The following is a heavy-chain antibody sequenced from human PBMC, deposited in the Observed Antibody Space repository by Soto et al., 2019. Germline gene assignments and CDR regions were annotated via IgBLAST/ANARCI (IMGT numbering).Heavy chain of an antibody. CDR1: GFTFSRYA. CDR3: AKDPPLRYFDY. Sequence: GGALRVSCAASGFTFSRYAMSWVRQAPGKGLEWVSAISGSGGSTYYADSVKGRFTISRDNSKHTLYLQMNSLRAEDTAVYYCAKDPPLRYFDYWGQGTLVTVSS. CDR2: ISGSGGST. V-gene: IGHV3-23*01. J-gene: IGHJ4*02. D-gene: IGHD3-9*01.